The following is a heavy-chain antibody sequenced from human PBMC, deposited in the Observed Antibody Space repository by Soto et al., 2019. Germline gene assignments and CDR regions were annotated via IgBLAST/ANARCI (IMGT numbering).Heavy chain of an antibody. CDR1: GFTFSSYS. CDR3: ARDIEYCGGDCYFDY. D-gene: IGHD2-21*02. Sequence: EVQLVESGGGLVKPGGSLRRSCAASGFTFSSYSMNWVRQAPGKGLEWVSSISSSSSYIYYADSVKGRFTISRDNAKNSLYLQMNSLRAEDTAVYYCARDIEYCGGDCYFDYWGQGTLVTVSS. V-gene: IGHV3-21*01. J-gene: IGHJ4*02. CDR2: ISSSSSYI.